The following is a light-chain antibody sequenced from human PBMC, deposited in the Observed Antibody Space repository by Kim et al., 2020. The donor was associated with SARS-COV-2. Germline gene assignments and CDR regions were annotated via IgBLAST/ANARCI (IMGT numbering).Light chain of an antibody. J-gene: IGLJ1*01. V-gene: IGLV2-18*02. Sequence: GQSFTVSFTGSSNDVGGYNRFSWYQQPPGTAPKLMIYEVTNRPSGVPYRFSGSKSGNTAFLTISGLQAEDEADYYCCSFTSSITYVFGTGTKVTVL. CDR1: SNDVGGYNR. CDR2: EVT. CDR3: CSFTSSITYV.